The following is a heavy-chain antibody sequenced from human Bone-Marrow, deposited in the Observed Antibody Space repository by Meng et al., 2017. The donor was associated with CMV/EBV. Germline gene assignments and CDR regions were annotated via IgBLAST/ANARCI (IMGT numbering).Heavy chain of an antibody. V-gene: IGHV3-30-3*01. CDR2: ISYDGSNK. Sequence: GESLKISCAASGFTFSSYAMHWVRQAPGKGLEWVAVISYDGSNKYYADSVKGRFTISRDNAKNSLYLQMNSLRAEDTAVYYCARERGRGTTVTEWGQGTLVTVSS. CDR1: GFTFSSYA. D-gene: IGHD4-11*01. J-gene: IGHJ4*02. CDR3: ARERGRGTTVTE.